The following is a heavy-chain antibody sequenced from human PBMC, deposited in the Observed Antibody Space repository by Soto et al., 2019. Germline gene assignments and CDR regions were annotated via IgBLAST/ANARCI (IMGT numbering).Heavy chain of an antibody. CDR2: VIPIFGTA. CDR1: GGTFSSYA. CDR3: SRDRKTAARLYYYPGMDV. J-gene: IGHJ6*02. Sequence: QVQLVQSGAEVKKPGSSVKVSCKASGGTFSSYAISWVRQAPGQGLEWMGGVIPIFGTANYAQMFQGRVTITSGKSTSTAYMELSSRRSKDTAVYYCSRDRKTAARLYYYPGMDVWGQGTTVTGSS. D-gene: IGHD6-6*01. V-gene: IGHV1-69*06.